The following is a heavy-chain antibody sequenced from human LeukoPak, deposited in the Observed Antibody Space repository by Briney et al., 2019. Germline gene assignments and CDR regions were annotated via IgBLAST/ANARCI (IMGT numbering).Heavy chain of an antibody. CDR3: AKVRTKQRSCYYYYMDV. D-gene: IGHD1-26*01. CDR1: GFTFSSYA. J-gene: IGHJ6*03. CDR2: ISGSGGST. Sequence: GGSLRLSCAASGFTFSSYAMSWVRQAPGKGLEWVSAISGSGGSTYYADSVKGRFTISRDNSKNTLYLQMNSLRAEDTAVYYCAKVRTKQRSCYYYYMDVWGKGTTVTVSS. V-gene: IGHV3-23*01.